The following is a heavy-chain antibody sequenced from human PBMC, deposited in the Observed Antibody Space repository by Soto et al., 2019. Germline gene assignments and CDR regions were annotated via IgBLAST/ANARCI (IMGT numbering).Heavy chain of an antibody. V-gene: IGHV3-30-3*01. CDR1: GFTFSSYA. CDR2: ISYDGSNK. J-gene: IGHJ6*02. CDR3: ARDLERWYGDYYYYYGMDV. D-gene: IGHD6-13*01. Sequence: AGGSLRLSCAASGFTFSSYAMHWVRQAPGKGLEWVAVISYDGSNKYYADSVKGRFTISRDNSKNTLYLQMNSLRAEDTAVYYCARDLERWYGDYYYYYGMDVWGQGTTVTVSS.